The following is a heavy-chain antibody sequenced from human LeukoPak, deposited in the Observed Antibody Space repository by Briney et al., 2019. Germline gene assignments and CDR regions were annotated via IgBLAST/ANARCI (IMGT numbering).Heavy chain of an antibody. D-gene: IGHD4-17*01. V-gene: IGHV3-21*01. Sequence: GGSLRLSCAASGFTFSSYSMNWVRQAPGKGLEWVSSISSSSSYIYYADSVKGRFTIPRDNAKNSLYLQMNSLRAEDTAVYYCARDRLHYGEYEKTFDYWGQGTLVSVSS. J-gene: IGHJ4*02. CDR1: GFTFSSYS. CDR2: ISSSSSYI. CDR3: ARDRLHYGEYEKTFDY.